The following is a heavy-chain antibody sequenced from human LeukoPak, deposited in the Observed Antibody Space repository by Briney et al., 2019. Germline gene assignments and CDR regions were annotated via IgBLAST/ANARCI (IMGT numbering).Heavy chain of an antibody. Sequence: SQTLSLSCTVSGGSISSSGYYWSWLRQHPGKGLEWIGYIYYSGTTYYNPSLKSRVTISVDTSKNQFSLKLFSVTAADTAVYYCAREDYYDSSGYLDYWGQGTLVTVSS. J-gene: IGHJ4*02. CDR2: IYYSGTT. CDR1: GGSISSSGYY. V-gene: IGHV4-31*03. D-gene: IGHD3-22*01. CDR3: AREDYYDSSGYLDY.